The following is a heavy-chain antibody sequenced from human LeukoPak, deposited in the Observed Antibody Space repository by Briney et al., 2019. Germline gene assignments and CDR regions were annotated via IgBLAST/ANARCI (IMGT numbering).Heavy chain of an antibody. V-gene: IGHV5-51*01. J-gene: IGHJ4*02. CDR1: GYSFTTHW. CDR2: IDPSDSDT. D-gene: IGHD1-26*01. CDR3: ARHYGTFLGATYFDY. Sequence: GESLKISCKSSGYSFTTHWIVWVRQVPGKGLEYMGAIDPSDSDTRYSPSFQGQVTISADNAISTAYLQWGSLRASDTAMYYCARHYGTFLGATYFDYWGQGSLVTISS.